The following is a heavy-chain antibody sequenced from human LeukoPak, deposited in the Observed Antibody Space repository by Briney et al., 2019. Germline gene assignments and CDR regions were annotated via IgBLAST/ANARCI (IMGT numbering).Heavy chain of an antibody. D-gene: IGHD2-21*01. J-gene: IGHJ6*02. CDR3: AKDLYSGGAASKMDGYYYYGMDV. CDR2: ISGDGGST. Sequence: PGGSLRLSCAASGFTFDDYAMHWVRQAPGKGLEWVSLISGDGGSTYYADSVKGRFTISRDNSKNSLYLQMNSLRTEDTALYYCAKDLYSGGAASKMDGYYYYGMDVWGQGTTVTVSS. CDR1: GFTFDDYA. V-gene: IGHV3-43*02.